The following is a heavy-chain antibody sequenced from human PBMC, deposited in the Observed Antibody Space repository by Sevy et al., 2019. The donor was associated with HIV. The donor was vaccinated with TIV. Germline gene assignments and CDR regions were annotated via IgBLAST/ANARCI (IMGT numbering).Heavy chain of an antibody. CDR3: ARGRGGVVAGTRYFDY. D-gene: IGHD6-19*01. V-gene: IGHV3-30-3*01. Sequence: GGSLRLSCAASGFTFSGYAMHWVRQAPGKGLEWVAVISFDGSNKYYADSVKGRFTISRDNSKNTLYLQMNSRRVEDTAVDYCARGRGGVVAGTRYFDYWGQGTLVTVSS. CDR2: ISFDGSNK. CDR1: GFTFSGYA. J-gene: IGHJ4*02.